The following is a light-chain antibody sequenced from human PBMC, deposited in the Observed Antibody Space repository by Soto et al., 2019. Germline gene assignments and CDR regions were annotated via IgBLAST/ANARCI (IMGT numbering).Light chain of an antibody. CDR2: DVT. CDR1: SSDVGAYNY. Sequence: SALTQPPSASGSPGQSVAISCTGTSSDVGAYNYVSWYQQPPGKAPKLMIYDVTKRPSGVPDRFSGSKSGNTASLTVSGLQAEDEADYYCSSYAGTHVVFGTGTKLTVL. J-gene: IGLJ1*01. V-gene: IGLV2-8*01. CDR3: SSYAGTHVV.